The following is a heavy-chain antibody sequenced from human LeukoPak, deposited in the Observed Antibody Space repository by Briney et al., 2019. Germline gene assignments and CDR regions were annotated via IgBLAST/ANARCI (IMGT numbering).Heavy chain of an antibody. CDR2: VYPSGNT. J-gene: IGHJ4*02. CDR3: ARAESGHYYFDY. Sequence: SETLSLTCTVSGDSISSNNYYWSWVRQPAGKGLEWIGRVYPSGNTDYNPYNPSLTGRVTISIDTSRNQFSLDLTSVTAADTAVYHCARAESGHYYFDYWGQGTLVTVSS. D-gene: IGHD5-12*01. CDR1: GDSISSNNYY. V-gene: IGHV4-61*02.